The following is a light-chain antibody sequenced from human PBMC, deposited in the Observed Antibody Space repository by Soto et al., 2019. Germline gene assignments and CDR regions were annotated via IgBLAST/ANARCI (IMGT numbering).Light chain of an antibody. CDR1: NIGRHS. CDR2: DDS. J-gene: IGLJ2*01. V-gene: IGLV3-21*02. Sequence: SYELTQPPSVSVAPGQTATITCGGNNIGRHSVQWYQQKAGQAPVLVVWDDSDRPSGIPERFSGSNSGNTATLTISRVEAGDEADYYCQVWDGSSDHVIFGGGTKLTVL. CDR3: QVWDGSSDHVI.